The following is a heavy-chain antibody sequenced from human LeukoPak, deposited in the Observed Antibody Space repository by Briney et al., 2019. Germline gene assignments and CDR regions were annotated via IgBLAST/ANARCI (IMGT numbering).Heavy chain of an antibody. D-gene: IGHD6-13*01. V-gene: IGHV3-66*01. Sequence: PGGSLRLSCAASGFTVSSNYMNWVRRAPGKGLEWVSLIYSGGSTSYADSVKGRFTISRDNSKNTLYLQMNSLRAEDTAVYYCARDQREQQLVGWGQGTLVIVSS. J-gene: IGHJ4*02. CDR3: ARDQREQQLVG. CDR1: GFTVSSNY. CDR2: IYSGGST.